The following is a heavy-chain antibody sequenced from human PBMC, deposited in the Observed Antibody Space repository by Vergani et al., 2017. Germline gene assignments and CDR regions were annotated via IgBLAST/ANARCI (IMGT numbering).Heavy chain of an antibody. Sequence: EVQLVESGGGLVQPGGSLRLSCAASGFTFSSYAMSWVRQAPGKGLEWVSVIYSGGSSTYYADSVKGRFTISRDNSKNTLYLQMNSLRAEDTAVYYCANPVQLELRKNDAFDIWGQGTMVTVSS. D-gene: IGHD1-7*01. CDR3: ANPVQLELRKNDAFDI. V-gene: IGHV3-23*03. J-gene: IGHJ3*02. CDR1: GFTFSSYA. CDR2: IYSGGSST.